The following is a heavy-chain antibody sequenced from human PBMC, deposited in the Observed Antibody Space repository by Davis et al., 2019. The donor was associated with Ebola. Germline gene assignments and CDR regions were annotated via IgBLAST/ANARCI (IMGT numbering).Heavy chain of an antibody. D-gene: IGHD6-13*01. CDR2: IYYSGST. CDR1: GASIGSSSWY. Sequence: SETLSLTCTVSGASIGSSSWYWGWIRQPPGKGLEWIGSIYYSGSTYYNPSLKSRVTISVDTSKNQFSLKLSSVTAADTAVYYCARQSGGIAAAGSWGQGTLVTVSS. J-gene: IGHJ4*02. V-gene: IGHV4-39*01. CDR3: ARQSGGIAAAGS.